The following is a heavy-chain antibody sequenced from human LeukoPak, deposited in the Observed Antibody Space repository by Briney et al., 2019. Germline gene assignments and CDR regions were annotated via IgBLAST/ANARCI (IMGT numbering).Heavy chain of an antibody. Sequence: GGSLRLSCAASGFTFSNYAMRWVRQAPGKGLEWVSSISSSSSYIYYADSVKGRFTISRDNAKNSLYLQMNSLRAEDTAVYYCARGKDGSTFDYWGQGTLVTVSS. D-gene: IGHD3-10*01. V-gene: IGHV3-21*01. J-gene: IGHJ4*02. CDR1: GFTFSNYA. CDR2: ISSSSSYI. CDR3: ARGKDGSTFDY.